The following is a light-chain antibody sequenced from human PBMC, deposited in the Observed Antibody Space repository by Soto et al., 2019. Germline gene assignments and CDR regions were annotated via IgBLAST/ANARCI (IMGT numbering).Light chain of an antibody. CDR2: DAS. CDR3: QQYRAWT. V-gene: IGKV1-5*01. CDR1: QSLNNG. Sequence: DIQMTQYPSSLYASVGDRVTITCRASQSLNNGLAWYEQKPGKAPKLLIYDASSLESGVPSMFSGSGSGTECTLTISSLQPDDFATYYCQQYRAWTFGQGTKVDIK. J-gene: IGKJ1*01.